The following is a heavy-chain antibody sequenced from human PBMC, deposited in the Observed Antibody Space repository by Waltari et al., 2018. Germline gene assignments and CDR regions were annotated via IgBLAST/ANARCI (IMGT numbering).Heavy chain of an antibody. J-gene: IGHJ6*03. Sequence: QVQLQESGPGLVKPSETLSLTCTVPGGAISGFYCSWTRQPAGKGLEWIGLIYTSGSTNYNPSLKSRVTMSVDTSKNQLSLNLSSVTAADTAVYYCARARSGYYYMDVWGKGTTVTISS. CDR2: IYTSGST. CDR3: ARARSGYYYMDV. CDR1: GGAISGFY. V-gene: IGHV4-4*07. D-gene: IGHD3-10*01.